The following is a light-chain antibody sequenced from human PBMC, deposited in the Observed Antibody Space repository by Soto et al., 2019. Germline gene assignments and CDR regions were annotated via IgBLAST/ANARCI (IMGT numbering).Light chain of an antibody. V-gene: IGKV3-20*01. CDR3: QQYGGSPRIT. J-gene: IGKJ5*01. CDR1: QTVRNNY. Sequence: ELVLTQSPGTLSLSPGERATLSCRAIQTVRNNYLAWYQQKPGQAPRLLIYDASSRATGIPDRFSGGGSGTDFTLIINRLEPEDVAIYYCQQYGGSPRITFGQGTRLE. CDR2: DAS.